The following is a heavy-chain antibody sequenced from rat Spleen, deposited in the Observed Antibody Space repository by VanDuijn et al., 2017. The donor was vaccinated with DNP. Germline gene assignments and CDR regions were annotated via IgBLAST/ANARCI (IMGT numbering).Heavy chain of an antibody. V-gene: IGHV5-7*01. CDR2: ISYDGSST. CDR1: GFTFRDYN. Sequence: EVQLVESGGGLVQPGRSLKLSCVASGFTFRDYNMAWVRQAPKKGLEWVATISYDGSSTYYRDSVKGRFTISRDNAKSTLYLQMNSLRSEDMATYYCARWSMAFAYWGQGTLVTVSS. D-gene: IGHD4-2*01. J-gene: IGHJ3*01. CDR3: ARWSMAFAY.